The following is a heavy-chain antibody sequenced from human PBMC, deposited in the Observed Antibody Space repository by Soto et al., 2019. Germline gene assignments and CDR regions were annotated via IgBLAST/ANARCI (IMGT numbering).Heavy chain of an antibody. V-gene: IGHV3-23*01. J-gene: IGHJ4*02. CDR1: GFTFSSYA. Sequence: GGSLRLSCAASGFTFSSYAMSWVRQAPGKGLEWVSAISGGGTTYYADSVKGRFTISRDNSKNTLYLQMNSLRAEDTAVYYCAKNPGYYYDSTGYHFDYWGQGTLVTSPQ. CDR2: ISGGGTT. D-gene: IGHD3-22*01. CDR3: AKNPGYYYDSTGYHFDY.